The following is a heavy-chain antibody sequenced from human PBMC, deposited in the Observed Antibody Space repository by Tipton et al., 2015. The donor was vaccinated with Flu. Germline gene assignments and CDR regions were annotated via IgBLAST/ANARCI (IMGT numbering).Heavy chain of an antibody. CDR3: VADRSPQIAAQVFGS. CDR2: TSWDGFTK. D-gene: IGHD2-15*01. V-gene: IGHV3-9*01. CDR1: GFTFDDYA. Sequence: SLRLSCTASGFTFDDYAMYWVRQAPGKGLEWVSGTSWDGFTKGYADSVKGRFTISRDNAKNTLYLQMNSLRAEDTAVYYCVADRSPQIAAQVFGSWGQGTLVTVSS. J-gene: IGHJ4*02.